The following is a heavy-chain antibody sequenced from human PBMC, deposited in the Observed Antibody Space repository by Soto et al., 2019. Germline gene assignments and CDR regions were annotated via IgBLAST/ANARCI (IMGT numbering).Heavy chain of an antibody. CDR2: ISYDGNNK. J-gene: IGHJ6*02. Sequence: QVQLVESGGGVVQPGRSLRLSCAASGFILSTYAMYWLCQAPGKGLEWVAVISYDGNNKYYADSVKGRFTISRDNSKNTLYLQMNSLRAEDTAVYYCARAGCDGGSCYTLVGLRYGMDVWGQGTTVTVSS. V-gene: IGHV3-30-3*01. CDR3: ARAGCDGGSCYTLVGLRYGMDV. D-gene: IGHD2-15*01. CDR1: GFILSTYA.